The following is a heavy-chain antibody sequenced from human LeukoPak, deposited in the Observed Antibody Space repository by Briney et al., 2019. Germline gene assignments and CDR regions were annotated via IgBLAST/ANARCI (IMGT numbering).Heavy chain of an antibody. D-gene: IGHD2-21*02. V-gene: IGHV4-61*02. CDR2: IYTSGST. CDR1: GYSISSGYY. CDR3: AREGVVVTAIDY. Sequence: SETLSLTCAVSGYSISSGYYWSWIRQPAGKGLEWIGRIYTSGSTNYNPSLKSRVTISVDTSKNQFSLKLSSVTAADTAVYYCAREGVVVTAIDYWGQGTLVTVSS. J-gene: IGHJ4*02.